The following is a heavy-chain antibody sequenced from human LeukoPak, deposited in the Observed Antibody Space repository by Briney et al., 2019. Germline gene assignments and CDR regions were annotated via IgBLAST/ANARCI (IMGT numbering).Heavy chain of an antibody. J-gene: IGHJ3*02. CDR3: ARDILYTLPDAFDI. V-gene: IGHV3-21*01. CDR1: GFTFSSYS. CDR2: ISSSSSYI. D-gene: IGHD3-10*01. Sequence: GGSLRLSCAASGFTFSSYSMNWVRQAPGKGLEWVSSISSSSSYIYYADSVKGRFTISRDNAKNSLYLQKNSLRAEDTAVYYCARDILYTLPDAFDIWGQGTMVTVSS.